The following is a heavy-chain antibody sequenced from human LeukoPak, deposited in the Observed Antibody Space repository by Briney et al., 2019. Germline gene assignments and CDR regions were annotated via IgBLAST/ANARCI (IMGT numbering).Heavy chain of an antibody. J-gene: IGHJ4*02. V-gene: IGHV1-3*01. CDR2: ISAGNGNT. D-gene: IGHD3-22*01. CDR3: ARESTDYYDSSGYYYGPVY. Sequence: ASVKVSCKASGYTFTSYAIHWVRQAPGQRLEWMGWISAGNGNTKYSQNFQGRVTFISNTSATTAFMELSSLRSEDAAVYYCARESTDYYDSSGYYYGPVYWGQGTLVTVSS. CDR1: GYTFTSYA.